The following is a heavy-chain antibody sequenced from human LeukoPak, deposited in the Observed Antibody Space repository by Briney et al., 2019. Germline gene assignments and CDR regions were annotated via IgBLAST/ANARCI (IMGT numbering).Heavy chain of an antibody. V-gene: IGHV3-11*04. CDR3: ARVYYDILTGYVGYYYMDV. CDR1: GFTFSDYY. Sequence: GSLRLSCAASGFTFSDYYMSWIRQAPGKGLEWVSYISSSGSTIYYADSVKGRFTISRDNAKNSLYLQMNSLRAEDTAVYYCARVYYDILTGYVGYYYMDVWGKGTTVTVSS. CDR2: ISSSGSTI. D-gene: IGHD3-9*01. J-gene: IGHJ6*03.